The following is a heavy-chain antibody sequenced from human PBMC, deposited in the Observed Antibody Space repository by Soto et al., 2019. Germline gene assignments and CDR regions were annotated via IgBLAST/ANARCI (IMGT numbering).Heavy chain of an antibody. Sequence: PEGSLRLSCAASGFSFSNYAMSWVRQAPGKGLEWVSSVSRSRETTYYADSVTGRFTVSRDDSKNMLYLEMNSLRAEDTAMYYCAKDQGIAGLWGQGTLVTVAS. D-gene: IGHD6-13*01. CDR3: AKDQGIAGL. V-gene: IGHV3-23*01. CDR1: GFSFSNYA. J-gene: IGHJ4*02. CDR2: VSRSRETT.